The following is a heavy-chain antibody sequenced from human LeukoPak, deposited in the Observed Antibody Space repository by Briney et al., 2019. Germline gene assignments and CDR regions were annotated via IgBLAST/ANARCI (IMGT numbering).Heavy chain of an antibody. CDR3: ARDDFWSGMDV. V-gene: IGHV4-59*01. Sequence: SETLSLTCTVSGGSIRSYYWSWIRQPPGKGLEWIGYIYYSGSTNYNPSLKSRVTISVDTSKNQFSLKLSSVTAADTAVYYCARDDFWSGMDVWGKGTTVTVSS. CDR1: GGSIRSYY. D-gene: IGHD3-3*01. J-gene: IGHJ6*04. CDR2: IYYSGST.